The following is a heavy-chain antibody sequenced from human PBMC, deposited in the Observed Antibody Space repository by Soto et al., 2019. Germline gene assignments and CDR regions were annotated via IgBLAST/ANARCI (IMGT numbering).Heavy chain of an antibody. V-gene: IGHV4-30-4*01. Sequence: PSETLSLTCSVSGGSISSGYYYWSWIRQPPGKGLEWIGNIYYSGNTYYNPSPKSRLIISIDTPKNQFSLKVGSVTAADTAVYYCASYSLYGMDVWGQGTTVTVSS. CDR2: IYYSGNT. J-gene: IGHJ6*02. D-gene: IGHD2-21*01. CDR1: GGSISSGYYY. CDR3: ASYSLYGMDV.